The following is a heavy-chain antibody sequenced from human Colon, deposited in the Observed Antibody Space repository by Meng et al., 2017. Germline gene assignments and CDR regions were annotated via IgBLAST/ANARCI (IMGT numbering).Heavy chain of an antibody. CDR2: INPSGGST. V-gene: IGHV1-46*01. Sequence: ASVKVSCKASGYTFTSYSMHWVRQAPGQGLEWMGIINPSGGSTSYAQKFQGRVTMTKDTSTSTAYMELSSLRSEDTAVYYCGRGWEEYGRSSDYWGQGTLVTVSS. D-gene: IGHD1-26*01. CDR1: GYTFTSYS. CDR3: GRGWEEYGRSSDY. J-gene: IGHJ4*02.